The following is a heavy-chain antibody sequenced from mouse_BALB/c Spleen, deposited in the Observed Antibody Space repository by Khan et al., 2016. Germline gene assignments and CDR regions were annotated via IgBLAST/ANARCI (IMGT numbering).Heavy chain of an antibody. Sequence: EVELVESGPGLVKPSQSLSLTCTVTGYSITSDYAWNWIRQFPGNKLEWMGYISYSGSTSYNPSLKSRISITRDTSKNQFFLQLNSVTTEDTATYYCARWVYYGYDGASVWGAGTTVTVSS. CDR1: GYSITSDYA. V-gene: IGHV3-2*02. CDR2: ISYSGST. D-gene: IGHD2-2*01. J-gene: IGHJ1*01. CDR3: ARWVYYGYDGASV.